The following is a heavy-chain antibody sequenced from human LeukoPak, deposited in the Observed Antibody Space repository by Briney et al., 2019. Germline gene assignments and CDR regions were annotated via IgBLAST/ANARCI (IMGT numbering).Heavy chain of an antibody. V-gene: IGHV3-23*01. CDR2: ISGSGGST. Sequence: PGGSLRLSCAASGFAFSSYAMSWVRQAPGKGLEWVSDISGSGGSTYYADSVKGRFTISRDNSKNTLYLQMNSLRAEDTAVYYCAKLPRIASDIWGQGTMVTVSS. J-gene: IGHJ3*02. CDR1: GFAFSSYA. CDR3: AKLPRIASDI.